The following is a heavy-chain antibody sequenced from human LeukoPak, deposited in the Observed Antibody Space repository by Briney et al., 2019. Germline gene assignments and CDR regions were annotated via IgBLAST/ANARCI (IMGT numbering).Heavy chain of an antibody. CDR1: GFTFTSYS. D-gene: IGHD5-24*01. J-gene: IGHJ4*02. Sequence: GGSLRLSCAASGFTFTSYSMNWVRQAPGKGLEWVSSISTSGTYTYYADSVKGRFTISRDNAKNSLDLQMDSLRAEDTAVYYCARGRDGYNGDYWGQGTLVTVSS. CDR2: ISTSGTYT. CDR3: ARGRDGYNGDY. V-gene: IGHV3-21*01.